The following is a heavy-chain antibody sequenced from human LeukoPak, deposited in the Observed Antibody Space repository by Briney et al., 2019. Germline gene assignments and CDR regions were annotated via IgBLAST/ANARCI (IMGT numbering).Heavy chain of an antibody. CDR1: GGTFSSYA. CDR3: ARVGHVELGRPYLGIFDY. D-gene: IGHD1-1*01. V-gene: IGHV1-18*01. Sequence: ASVKVSCKASGGTFSSYAITWVRQAPGQGLEWMGWITGFRGNTNYAQKFQGRVTMTTDTSTSTVYMELRSLTSDDTAVYYCARVGHVELGRPYLGIFDYWGQGSLVTVSS. CDR2: ITGFRGNT. J-gene: IGHJ4*02.